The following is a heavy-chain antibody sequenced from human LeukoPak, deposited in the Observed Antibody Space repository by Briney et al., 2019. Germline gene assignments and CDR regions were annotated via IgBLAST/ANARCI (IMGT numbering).Heavy chain of an antibody. J-gene: IGHJ1*01. CDR1: GFTFSSYW. Sequence: GGSLRLSCAASGFTFSSYWMSWVRQAPGKGLEWVANIKQDGSEKYYVDSVKGRFPISRDNAKNSLYLQMNSLRAEDTAVYYCAREAYCSSTSCYNAEYFQHWGQGTLVTVSS. CDR3: AREAYCSSTSCYNAEYFQH. V-gene: IGHV3-7*03. CDR2: IKQDGSEK. D-gene: IGHD2-2*02.